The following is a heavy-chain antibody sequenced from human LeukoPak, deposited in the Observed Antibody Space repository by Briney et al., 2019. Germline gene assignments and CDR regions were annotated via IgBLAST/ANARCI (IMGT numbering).Heavy chain of an antibody. J-gene: IGHJ6*03. D-gene: IGHD2-2*01. CDR3: ARDVKEWVVPAAITYYMDV. V-gene: IGHV3-21*01. CDR2: ISSSSSYI. CDR1: GFTFSSYS. Sequence: GGSLRLSCAASGFTFSSYSMNWVRQAPGKGLEWVSSISSSSSYIYYADSVKGRFTISRDNAKNSLYLQMNSLRAEDTAVYYCARDVKEWVVPAAITYYMDVWGKGTTVTVSS.